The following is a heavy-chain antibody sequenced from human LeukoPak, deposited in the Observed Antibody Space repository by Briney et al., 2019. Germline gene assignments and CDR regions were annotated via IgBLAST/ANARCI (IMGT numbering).Heavy chain of an antibody. CDR2: IIPIFGTA. CDR1: GGTFSSYA. V-gene: IGHV1-69*13. J-gene: IGHJ3*02. CDR3: ARVYDSSGYYRLGAFDI. Sequence: ASVKVSCKASGGTFSSYAISWVRQAPGQGLEWMGGIIPIFGTANYAQKFQGRVMITADESTSTAYMELSSLRSEDTAVYYCARVYDSSGYYRLGAFDIWGQGTMVTVSS. D-gene: IGHD3-22*01.